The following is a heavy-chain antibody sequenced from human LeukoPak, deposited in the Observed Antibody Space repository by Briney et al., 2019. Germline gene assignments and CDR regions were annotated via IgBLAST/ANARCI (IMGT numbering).Heavy chain of an antibody. V-gene: IGHV3-23*01. CDR1: GFTFSNYA. CDR3: ARGLHSFDP. D-gene: IGHD4-11*01. J-gene: IGHJ5*02. Sequence: GGSLRLSCAASGFTFSNYAITWVRQAPGKGLEWVSHFISGGDSTHYADSVKGRFTISRDNAKNSLFLQMNSLRAEDTAVYYCARGLHSFDPWGQGTLVTVSS. CDR2: FISGGDST.